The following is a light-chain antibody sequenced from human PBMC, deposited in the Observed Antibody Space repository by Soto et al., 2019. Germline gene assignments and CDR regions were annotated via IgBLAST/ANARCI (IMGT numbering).Light chain of an antibody. J-gene: IGKJ1*01. CDR1: QSINSNY. V-gene: IGKV3-20*01. CDR3: QQYSKSPWT. Sequence: EIVLTQSPGTLSLSPGERATLSCRASQSINSNYLVWYRQKPGQGPRLLIYSTSSRASGIPDRFSGSGSGTDFTLTISSLEPEDFAVYYCQQYSKSPWTFGQGTKVEIK. CDR2: STS.